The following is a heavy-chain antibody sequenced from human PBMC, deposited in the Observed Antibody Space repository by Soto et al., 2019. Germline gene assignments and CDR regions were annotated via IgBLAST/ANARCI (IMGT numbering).Heavy chain of an antibody. CDR3: ARESADSSGSYQIEY. Sequence: AGGSLRLSCAASGFIVSSNYMTWVRQSPGKGLEWVSVLYSDGRTAYADSAKGRFTISRDISKNSVYLQMNSLRAKDTAVYYCARESADSSGSYQIEYWAQATLVTVYS. CDR2: LYSDGRT. CDR1: GFIVSSNY. J-gene: IGHJ4*02. V-gene: IGHV3-53*01. D-gene: IGHD3-22*01.